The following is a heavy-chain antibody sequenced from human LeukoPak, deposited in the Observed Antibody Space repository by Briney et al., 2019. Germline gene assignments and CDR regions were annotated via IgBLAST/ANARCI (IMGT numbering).Heavy chain of an antibody. J-gene: IGHJ5*02. CDR3: AKGKPVGSTSLQA. CDR2: ISGSGRST. Sequence: GGSLRLSCAASGFIFSSYGMSWVRQAPGKGLEWVSAISGSGRSTYYADSVKGRFTISRDNSRDTLYLQMNSLRAEDTAVYYCAKGKPVGSTSLQAWGQGTLVTVSS. CDR1: GFIFSSYG. D-gene: IGHD2-2*01. V-gene: IGHV3-23*01.